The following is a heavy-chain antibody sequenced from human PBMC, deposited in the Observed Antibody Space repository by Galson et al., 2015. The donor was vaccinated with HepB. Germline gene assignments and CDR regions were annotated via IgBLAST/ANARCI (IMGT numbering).Heavy chain of an antibody. CDR3: ARGLVSDY. Sequence: TLSLTCAVSGGSISSGGYSWSWIRQPPGKGLEWIGYIYHSGSTYYNPSLKSRVTISVDRSKNQFSLKLSSVTAADTAVYYCARGLVSDYWGQGTLVTVSS. J-gene: IGHJ4*02. CDR1: GGSISSGGYS. V-gene: IGHV4-30-2*01. CDR2: IYHSGST. D-gene: IGHD3/OR15-3a*01.